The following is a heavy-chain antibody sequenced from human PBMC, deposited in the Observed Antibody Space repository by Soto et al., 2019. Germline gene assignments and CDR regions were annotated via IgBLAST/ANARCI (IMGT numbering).Heavy chain of an antibody. Sequence: QVHLQESGPGLVKPSETLSLTCTVSGASISSNYWSWIRQPPGKGLEWIGFIYNSGSTNYNPSLKSRVTISVDTSKNQFSLKLSSVTAADTAVYYCARRRYGGYDSPYFDFWGRGTLVTVSS. CDR2: IYNSGST. CDR1: GASISSNY. CDR3: ARRRYGGYDSPYFDF. D-gene: IGHD5-12*01. V-gene: IGHV4-59*08. J-gene: IGHJ2*01.